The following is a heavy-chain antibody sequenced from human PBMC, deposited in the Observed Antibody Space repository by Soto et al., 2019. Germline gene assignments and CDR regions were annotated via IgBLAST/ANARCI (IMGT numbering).Heavy chain of an antibody. D-gene: IGHD4-17*01. CDR3: ATVPRYGDYGEAGDY. CDR2: ISGSGGST. V-gene: IGHV3-23*01. CDR1: GFTFSSYA. Sequence: EVQLLESGGGLVQPGGSLRLSCAASGFTFSSYAMSWVRQAPGKGLEWVSAISGSGGSTYYADSVKGRFTISRDNSKNGLDLQMNSLRDEDTAVYYCATVPRYGDYGEAGDYWGQGTLVTVSS. J-gene: IGHJ4*02.